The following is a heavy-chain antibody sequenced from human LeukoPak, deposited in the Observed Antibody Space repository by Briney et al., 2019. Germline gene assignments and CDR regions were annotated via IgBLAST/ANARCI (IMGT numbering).Heavy chain of an antibody. J-gene: IGHJ6*02. D-gene: IGHD3-9*01. Sequence: SETLSLTCAVSGGSISSGGYSWSLIRQPPGKGLEWIGYIYHSGSTYYNPSLKSRVTISVDRSKNQFSLKLSSVTAADTAVYYCASYAQPDYYDILTGYSSGPTNYYYGMDVWGQGTTVTVSS. V-gene: IGHV4-30-2*01. CDR1: GGSISSGGYS. CDR2: IYHSGST. CDR3: ASYAQPDYYDILTGYSSGPTNYYYGMDV.